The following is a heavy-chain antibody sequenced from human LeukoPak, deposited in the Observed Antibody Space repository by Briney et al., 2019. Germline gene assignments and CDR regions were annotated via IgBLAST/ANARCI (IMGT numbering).Heavy chain of an antibody. D-gene: IGHD2-21*01. CDR3: VQGWRDS. Sequence: GRSLRLSCAASGFTFDDYAMHWVRQAPGKGLEWVANIKHDGSEKYYVDSVKGRFTISRDNAKNSLYLQMNSLRVEDTSVYYCVQGWRDSWGQRTLVIVSS. V-gene: IGHV3-7*01. CDR1: GFTFDDYA. J-gene: IGHJ5*02. CDR2: IKHDGSEK.